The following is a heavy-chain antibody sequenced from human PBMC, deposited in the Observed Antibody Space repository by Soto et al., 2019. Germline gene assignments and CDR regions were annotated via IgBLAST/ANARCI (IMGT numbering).Heavy chain of an antibody. D-gene: IGHD4-17*01. J-gene: IGHJ5*02. CDR3: ARVPRRRMTTVTTHWFDP. V-gene: IGHV4-31*02. CDR1: GGSISSGGYY. CDR2: IYYSGST. Sequence: SETLSLTCTVSGGSISSGGYYWSWIRQHPGKGLEWIGYIYYSGSTYYNPSLKSRVTISVDTSKNQFSLKLSSVTAADTAVYYCARVPRRRMTTVTTHWFDPWGQGTLVTVSS.